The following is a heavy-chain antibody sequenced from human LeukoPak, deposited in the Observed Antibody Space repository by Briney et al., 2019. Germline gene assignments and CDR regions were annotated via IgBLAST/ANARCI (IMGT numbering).Heavy chain of an antibody. V-gene: IGHV4-59*01. CDR1: GGSISSYY. CDR2: IYYSGST. D-gene: IGHD6-6*01. CDR3: ARRRSSDRGKYNWFDP. J-gene: IGHJ5*02. Sequence: SETLSLTCTVSGGSISSYYWSWIRQPPGKGLEWIGYIYYSGSTNYNPSLKSRVTISVDTSKNQFSQKLSSVTAADTAVYYCARRRSSDRGKYNWFDPWGQGTLVTVSS.